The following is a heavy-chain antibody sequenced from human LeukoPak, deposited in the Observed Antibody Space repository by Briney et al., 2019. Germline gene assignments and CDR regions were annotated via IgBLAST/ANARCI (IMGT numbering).Heavy chain of an antibody. CDR3: ARHSFLSDILTDYSDTGNDY. Sequence: PSETLSLTCTVSGGSISSYYWSWIRQPPGKGLEWIGYIYYSGSTNYNPSLKSRVTISVDTSKNQFSLKLSSVTAADTAVYYCARHSFLSDILTDYSDTGNDYWGQGTLVTVSS. J-gene: IGHJ4*02. V-gene: IGHV4-59*08. D-gene: IGHD3-9*01. CDR2: IYYSGST. CDR1: GGSISSYY.